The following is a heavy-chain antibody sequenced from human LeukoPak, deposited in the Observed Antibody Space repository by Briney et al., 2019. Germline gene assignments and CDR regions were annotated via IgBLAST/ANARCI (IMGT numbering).Heavy chain of an antibody. CDR2: ISSSGGYT. Sequence: PGGSLRLSCAASGFIFSTYAMSWVRQAPGKGLEWVSGISSSGGYTYYADSVKGRFTISRDNSKNTLYLQMNSLRTEDTAVYYCARSVSSRFTSPRRPYYFDSWGQGTLVTVSS. V-gene: IGHV3-23*01. CDR3: ARSVSSRFTSPRRPYYFDS. J-gene: IGHJ4*02. CDR1: GFIFSTYA. D-gene: IGHD2-2*01.